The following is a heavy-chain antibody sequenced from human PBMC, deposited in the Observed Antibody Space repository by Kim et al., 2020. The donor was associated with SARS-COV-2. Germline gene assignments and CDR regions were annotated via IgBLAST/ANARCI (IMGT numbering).Heavy chain of an antibody. CDR1: GYTFTGYY. CDR3: ARKRRAPYCGGDCYSYWFDP. V-gene: IGHV1-2*02. D-gene: IGHD2-21*02. CDR2: INPNSGGT. Sequence: ASVKVSCKASGYTFTGYYMHWVRQAPGQGLEWMGWINPNSGGTNYAQKFQGRVTMTRDTSISTAYMELSRLRSDDTAVYYCARKRRAPYCGGDCYSYWFDPWGQGTLVTVSS. J-gene: IGHJ5*02.